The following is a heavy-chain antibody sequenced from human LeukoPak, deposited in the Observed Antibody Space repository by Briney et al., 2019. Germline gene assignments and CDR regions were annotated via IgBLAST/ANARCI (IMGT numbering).Heavy chain of an antibody. D-gene: IGHD2-2*01. CDR2: INHSGST. V-gene: IGHV4-34*01. CDR1: GGSFSGYY. J-gene: IGHJ6*03. CDR3: ARAVVVPAATYYYYYMDV. Sequence: SETLSLTCAVCGGSFSGYYWSWIRQPPGKGLEWIGEINHSGSTNYNPSLKSRVTISVDTSKNQFSLKLSSVTAADTAVYYCARAVVVPAATYYYYYMDVWGKGTTVTVSS.